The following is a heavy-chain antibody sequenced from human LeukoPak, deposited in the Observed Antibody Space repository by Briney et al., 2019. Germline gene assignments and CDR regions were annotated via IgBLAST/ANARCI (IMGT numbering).Heavy chain of an antibody. CDR2: IYSGGST. Sequence: GGSLRLSCAASGFTVSSNYMSWVRQAPGKGLEWFSVIYSGGSTYYADSVKGRFTISRDNSKNTLYLQMNSLRAEDTAVYYCARGTYSSSWYPVDYWGQGTLVTVSS. CDR1: GFTVSSNY. J-gene: IGHJ4*02. V-gene: IGHV3-53*01. CDR3: ARGTYSSSWYPVDY. D-gene: IGHD6-13*01.